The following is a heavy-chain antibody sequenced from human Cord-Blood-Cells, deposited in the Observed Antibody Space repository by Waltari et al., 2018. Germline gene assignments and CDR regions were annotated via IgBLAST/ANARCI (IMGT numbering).Heavy chain of an antibody. J-gene: IGHJ4*02. CDR3: TTDFAGDHHFDY. D-gene: IGHD7-27*01. Sequence: EVQLVESGGGLVKPGGSLRLSCAASGFTFSNAWMSWVRQAPGKGLEWVGRIKSKTDGGTTDYAAPVKGRFTISRDDSKNTLYLQMNSLKTEDTAVYYCTTDFAGDHHFDYWGQGTLVTVSS. CDR2: IKSKTDGGTT. CDR1: GFTFSNAW. V-gene: IGHV3-15*01.